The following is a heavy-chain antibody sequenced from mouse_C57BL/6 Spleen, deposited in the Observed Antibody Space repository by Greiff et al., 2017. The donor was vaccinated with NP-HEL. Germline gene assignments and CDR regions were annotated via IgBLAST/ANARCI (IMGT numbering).Heavy chain of an antibody. D-gene: IGHD1-1*01. CDR2: IDPSDSYT. CDR3: ARRFIPYFDY. J-gene: IGHJ2*01. CDR1: GYTFTSYW. V-gene: IGHV1-50*01. Sequence: QVQLQQPGAELVKPGASVKLSCKASGYTFTSYWMQWVKQRPGQGLEWIGEIDPSDSYTNYNQKFKGKATLTVDTSSSTAYMQLSSLTSEDSAVYYCARRFIPYFDYWGQGTTLTVSS.